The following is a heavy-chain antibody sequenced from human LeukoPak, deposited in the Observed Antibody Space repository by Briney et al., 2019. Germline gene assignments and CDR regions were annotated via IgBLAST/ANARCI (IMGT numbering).Heavy chain of an antibody. CDR3: ARENYYGSGSYGTRFDY. D-gene: IGHD3-10*01. CDR2: IKQDGSEK. V-gene: IGHV3-7*01. Sequence: PGGSLRLSCAASGFTFSSYWMSWVRQAPGKGLEWVANIKQDGSEKYYVDSVKGRFTISRDNAKNSLYLQMNSQRAEDTAVYYCARENYYGSGSYGTRFDYWGQGTLVTVSS. CDR1: GFTFSSYW. J-gene: IGHJ4*02.